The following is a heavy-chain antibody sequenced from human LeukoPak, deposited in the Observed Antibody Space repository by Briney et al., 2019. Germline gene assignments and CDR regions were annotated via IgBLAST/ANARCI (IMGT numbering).Heavy chain of an antibody. Sequence: ASVKVSCKASGYTFTSYYMHWVRQAPGQGLEWMGIINPSGGTTNYAQKFQGRVTMTRDTSTSTVYMEMSSLRSEDTAVYYCASLRSTGFDYWGQGTLVNVSS. CDR1: GYTFTSYY. V-gene: IGHV1-46*01. J-gene: IGHJ4*02. CDR2: INPSGGTT. CDR3: ASLRSTGFDY. D-gene: IGHD1-14*01.